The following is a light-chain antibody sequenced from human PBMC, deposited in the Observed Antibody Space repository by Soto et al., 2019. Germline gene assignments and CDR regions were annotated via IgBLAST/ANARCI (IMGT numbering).Light chain of an antibody. CDR3: CSYTGRYTPYV. Sequence: QSALTQPRSVSGSPGQSVTISCTGTSSDVGGYNYVSWYQQHPGKAPKLMIYDVSKRPSGVPDRFSGSKSGNTASLTISGLKAEDEADYYCCSYTGRYTPYVFGTGTKLTVL. CDR1: SSDVGGYNY. CDR2: DVS. V-gene: IGLV2-11*01. J-gene: IGLJ1*01.